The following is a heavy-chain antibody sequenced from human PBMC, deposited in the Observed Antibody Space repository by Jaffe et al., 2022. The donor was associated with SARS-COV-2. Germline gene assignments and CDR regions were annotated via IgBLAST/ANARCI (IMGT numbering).Heavy chain of an antibody. V-gene: IGHV2-70*01. CDR2: IDWDDDK. D-gene: IGHD1-26*01. J-gene: IGHJ3*02. CDR1: GFSLSTSGMC. CDR3: ARIRLSGSYHDAFDI. Sequence: QVTLRESGPALVKPTQTLTLTCTFSGFSLSTSGMCVSWIRQPPGKALEWLALIDWDDDKYYSTSLKTRLTISKDTSKNQVVLTMTNMDPVDTATYYCARIRLSGSYHDAFDIWGQGTMVTVSS.